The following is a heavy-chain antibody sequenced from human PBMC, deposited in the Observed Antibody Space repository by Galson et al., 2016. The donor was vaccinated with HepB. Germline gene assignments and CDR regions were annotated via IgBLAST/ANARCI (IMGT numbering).Heavy chain of an antibody. D-gene: IGHD6-19*01. J-gene: IGHJ5*02. CDR2: INWHDSTT. V-gene: IGHV3-43*01. CDR3: VKGGQWLTES. Sequence: SLRLSCAASGFTFVDYTMHWVRLVPGKGLEWVSLINWHDSTTHYEDSVKGRFTISRDNSKDSLYLQMNALRPEDTALYYCVKGGQWLTESWGQGTLVTVSS. CDR1: GFTFVDYT.